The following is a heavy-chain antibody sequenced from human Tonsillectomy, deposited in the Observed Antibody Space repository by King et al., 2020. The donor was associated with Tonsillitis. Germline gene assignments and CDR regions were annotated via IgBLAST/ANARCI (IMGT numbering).Heavy chain of an antibody. CDR1: GYIFTNYG. V-gene: IGHV1-18*04. J-gene: IGHJ3*02. CDR2: ITTYNGNT. CDR3: ALSWISDAFDI. Sequence: VQLVESGPEVKKPGASVKVSCKASGYIFTNYGISWVRQAPGQGLEWMGWITTYNGNTNYAQKLQGRVTMTTDTSTSTAYMELRILRSDDTAIYYCALSWISDAFDIWGQGTVVTVSS. D-gene: IGHD5-12*01.